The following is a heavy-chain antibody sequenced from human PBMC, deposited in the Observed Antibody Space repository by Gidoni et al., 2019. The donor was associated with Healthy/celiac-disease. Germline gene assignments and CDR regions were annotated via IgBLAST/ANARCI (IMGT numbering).Heavy chain of an antibody. D-gene: IGHD6-19*01. CDR3: AKAPGIAVAGIDY. CDR1: GFTFSSYG. V-gene: IGHV3-30*18. CDR2: ISYDGSNK. J-gene: IGHJ4*02. Sequence: QVQLVESGGGVVQPGRSLRLSCAASGFTFSSYGMHWVRQATGKGLEWVAVISYDGSNKYYADSVKGRFTISRDNSKNTLYLQMNSLRAEDTAVYYCAKAPGIAVAGIDYWGQGTLVTVSS.